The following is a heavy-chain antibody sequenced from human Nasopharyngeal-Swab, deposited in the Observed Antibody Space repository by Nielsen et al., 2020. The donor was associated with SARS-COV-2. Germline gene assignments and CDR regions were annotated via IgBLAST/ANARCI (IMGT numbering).Heavy chain of an antibody. J-gene: IGHJ4*02. D-gene: IGHD1-1*01. Sequence: GGSLRLSCAASGFTFSSYAMHWVRHAPGKGLEWVAVISYDGSNKYYADSVKGRFTISRDNSKNTLYLQMNSLRAEDTAVYYCAREGAESERSFDYWGQGTLVTVSS. CDR2: ISYDGSNK. V-gene: IGHV3-30-3*01. CDR3: AREGAESERSFDY. CDR1: GFTFSSYA.